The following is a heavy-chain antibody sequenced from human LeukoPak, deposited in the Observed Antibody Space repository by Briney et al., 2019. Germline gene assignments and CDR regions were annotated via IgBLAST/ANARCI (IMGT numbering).Heavy chain of an antibody. Sequence: PGGSLRLSCAASGFTFDDYGMSWVRQAPGKGLEWVAGINWNGGSTGYADSVKGRFTISRDNAKNSLYLQMNSLRAEDTALYYCARGWRFHYYYYMDVWGKGTTVTVSS. J-gene: IGHJ6*03. D-gene: IGHD3-10*01. V-gene: IGHV3-20*04. CDR2: INWNGGST. CDR3: ARGWRFHYYYYMDV. CDR1: GFTFDDYG.